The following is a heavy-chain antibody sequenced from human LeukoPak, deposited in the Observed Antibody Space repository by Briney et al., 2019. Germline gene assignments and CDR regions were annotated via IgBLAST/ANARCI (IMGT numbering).Heavy chain of an antibody. CDR2: ISSSSTI. Sequence: GGSLRLSCAASGFTFSSYSMNWVRQAPGKGLEWVSYISSSSTIYYADSVKGRFTISRDNAKNSLYLQMNSLRAEDTAVYYCARRASGSSWPFDYWGQGTLVTVSS. D-gene: IGHD6-13*01. CDR3: ARRASGSSWPFDY. CDR1: GFTFSSYS. V-gene: IGHV3-48*04. J-gene: IGHJ4*02.